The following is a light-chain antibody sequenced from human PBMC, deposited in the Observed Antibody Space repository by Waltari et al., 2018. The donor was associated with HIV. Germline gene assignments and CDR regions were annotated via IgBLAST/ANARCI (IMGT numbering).Light chain of an antibody. CDR3: CSYATSSTYV. J-gene: IGLJ1*01. V-gene: IGLV2-23*02. Sequence: QSALTQPASVSGSPGQSITLSCTGTSSDVGHYNYFSWYQQHPDKAPKLMIYDVNKRPSGVSNRFSGSKSGNTASLTISGLQAEDEADYYCCSYATSSTYVFGTGTKVTVL. CDR2: DVN. CDR1: SSDVGHYNY.